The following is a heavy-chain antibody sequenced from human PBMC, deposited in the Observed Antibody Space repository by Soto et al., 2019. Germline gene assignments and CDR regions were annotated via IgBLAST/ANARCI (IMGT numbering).Heavy chain of an antibody. V-gene: IGHV4-30-2*01. D-gene: IGHD2-21*02. CDR3: ARHPSDFWFDP. CDR1: GGSISSGGYS. Sequence: PSETLSLTCAVSGGSISSGGYSWSWIRQPPGKGLEWIGYIYHSGSTYYNPSLKSRVTVSVGRSKNQFSLKLSSVTAAGTAVYYCARHPSDFWFDPWGQGTLVTVSS. CDR2: IYHSGST. J-gene: IGHJ5*02.